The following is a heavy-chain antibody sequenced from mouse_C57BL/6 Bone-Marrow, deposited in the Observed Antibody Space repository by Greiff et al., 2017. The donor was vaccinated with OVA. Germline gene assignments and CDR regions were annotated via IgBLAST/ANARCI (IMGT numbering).Heavy chain of an antibody. V-gene: IGHV14-3*01. CDR3: ARGSPVVAYYFDY. Sequence: EVKLVESVAELVRPGASVKLSCTASGFNIKNTYMHWVKQRPEQGLEWIGRIDPANGNTKYAPKFQGKAPITADTSSSTAYLQLSSLTSEDTAIYYCARGSPVVAYYFDYWGQGTTLTVSS. CDR1: GFNIKNTY. J-gene: IGHJ2*01. CDR2: IDPANGNT. D-gene: IGHD1-1*01.